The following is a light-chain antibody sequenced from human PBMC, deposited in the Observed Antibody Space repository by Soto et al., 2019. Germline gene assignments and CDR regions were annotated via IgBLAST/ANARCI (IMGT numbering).Light chain of an antibody. J-gene: IGKJ1*01. CDR1: QSVSSN. Sequence: EILMTQSPATLSVSPGERATLSSRASQSVSSNLTWYQQKTGQAPRLLIYGASTRDTGIPARFSGSRSGTELTLSFSRLQSEDFSVYYGQQYNNWPWTFGQGIKVDIK. CDR2: GAS. V-gene: IGKV3-15*01. CDR3: QQYNNWPWT.